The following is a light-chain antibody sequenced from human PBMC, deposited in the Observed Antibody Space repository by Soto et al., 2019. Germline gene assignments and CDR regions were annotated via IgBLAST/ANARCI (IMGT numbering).Light chain of an antibody. J-gene: IGKJ5*01. V-gene: IGKV1-5*01. Sequence: DIHMTQAPSTLSASVGDRVTITCRASQSISSWLAWYQQKPGKAPKLLIYDASSLESGVPSRFSGSGSGTEFTLTISSLQPDDFATYYCQQYNSDSITFGQGTRLEIK. CDR3: QQYNSDSIT. CDR2: DAS. CDR1: QSISSW.